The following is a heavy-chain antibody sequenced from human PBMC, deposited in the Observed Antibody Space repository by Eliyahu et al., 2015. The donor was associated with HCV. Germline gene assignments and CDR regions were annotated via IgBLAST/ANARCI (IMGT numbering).Heavy chain of an antibody. J-gene: IGHJ4*02. CDR2: MAYSGST. Sequence: QLQLQESGPGLVKPSETLSLTCSVSGGSISSSSYYWGWIRPPPGKGLEWIGSMAYSGSTYXNPSLKSRITISVDTSNNQFSLRLSSVTATDTAVYYCAARTYSSTWLNHDYWGQGTLVTVSS. V-gene: IGHV4-39*01. D-gene: IGHD6-13*01. CDR1: GGSISSSSYY. CDR3: AARTYSSTWLNHDY.